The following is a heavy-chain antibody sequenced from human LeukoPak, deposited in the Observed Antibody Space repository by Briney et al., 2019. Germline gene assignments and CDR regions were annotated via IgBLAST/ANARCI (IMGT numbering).Heavy chain of an antibody. CDR3: ATTLRFLEWLSRFDP. J-gene: IGHJ5*02. CDR1: GYTLTELS. V-gene: IGHV1-24*01. Sequence: GASVKVSCKVSGYTLTELSMHWERQAPGKGLEWMGGFDPEDGETIYAQKFQGRVTMTEDTPTDTAYMELSSLRSEDTAVYYCATTLRFLEWLSRFDPWGQGTLVTVSS. D-gene: IGHD3-3*01. CDR2: FDPEDGET.